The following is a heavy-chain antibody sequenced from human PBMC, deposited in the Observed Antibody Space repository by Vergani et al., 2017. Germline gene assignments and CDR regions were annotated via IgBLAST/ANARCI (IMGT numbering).Heavy chain of an antibody. Sequence: EVQLLESGGGLVQPGGSRRLSCAGAGFTFATYTMAYVRQAPGKGLEWVATISSGGGDRFYADSVKGSFTISRDNSKNNLFLQMNSLKDEDTAVYYCTTAWGLYYLHGEYFQYWGRGTLVSVSS. CDR2: ISSGGGDR. V-gene: IGHV3-23*01. CDR1: GFTFATYT. CDR3: TTAWGLYYLHGEYFQY. D-gene: IGHD3-10*01. J-gene: IGHJ1*01.